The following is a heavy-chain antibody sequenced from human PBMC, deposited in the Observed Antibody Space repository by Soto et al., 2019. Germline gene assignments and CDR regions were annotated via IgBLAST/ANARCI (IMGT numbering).Heavy chain of an antibody. CDR1: GFSLTSNDLG. D-gene: IGHD6-6*01. Sequence: SGPTLVNPTQTLTLTCTFSGFSLTSNDLGVGWIRQPPGKALEWLALIYWDDDKRYSPSLKSRLTITKDTSKNQVVLRMTNMDPVDTATYYCAHSRYSRSSFDYWGQGTLVTVSS. CDR3: AHSRYSRSSFDY. J-gene: IGHJ4*02. V-gene: IGHV2-5*02. CDR2: IYWDDDK.